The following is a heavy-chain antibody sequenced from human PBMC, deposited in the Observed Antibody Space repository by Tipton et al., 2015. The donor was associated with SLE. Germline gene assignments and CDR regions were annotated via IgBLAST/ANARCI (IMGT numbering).Heavy chain of an antibody. CDR1: GGSISSYY. D-gene: IGHD1-26*01. CDR3: ARTTFIVGATFDY. CDR2: IYYSGST. Sequence: ILSLTCTVSGGSISSYYFCWIRQSPGKGLEWIGYIYYSGSTNYNPSLKNRVTISVDTSKNQFSLKLSSVTAADAAVYYCARTTFIVGATFDYWGQGTLVTVSS. V-gene: IGHV4-59*12. J-gene: IGHJ4*02.